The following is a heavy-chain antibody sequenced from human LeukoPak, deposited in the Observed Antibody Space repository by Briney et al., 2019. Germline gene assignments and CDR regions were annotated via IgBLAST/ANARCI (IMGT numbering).Heavy chain of an antibody. CDR3: VKDNPLDY. V-gene: IGHV3-30*02. Sequence: GGSLRLSCAASGFTFSNYGMLWVRQAPGKGLEWVAFIRYDGNNKLYADSMKGRFTISRDNSKNTLYLHINSLRAEDTAVYYCVKDNPLDYWGQGTLVIVSS. CDR1: GFTFSNYG. D-gene: IGHD1-14*01. CDR2: IRYDGNNK. J-gene: IGHJ4*02.